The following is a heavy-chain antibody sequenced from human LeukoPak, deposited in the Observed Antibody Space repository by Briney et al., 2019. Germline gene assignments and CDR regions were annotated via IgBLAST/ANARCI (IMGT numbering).Heavy chain of an antibody. Sequence: GGSLRLSCAASGFTFSSYWMHWVRQAPGKGLVWVSRINSDGSSTSYANSVKGRFPISRDNSHNTLYLQMNSLRAEDTAMYYCARDRGYSYAHPLDYWGQGTLVTVSS. CDR3: ARDRGYSYAHPLDY. V-gene: IGHV3-74*01. CDR1: GFTFSSYW. CDR2: INSDGSST. J-gene: IGHJ4*02. D-gene: IGHD5-18*01.